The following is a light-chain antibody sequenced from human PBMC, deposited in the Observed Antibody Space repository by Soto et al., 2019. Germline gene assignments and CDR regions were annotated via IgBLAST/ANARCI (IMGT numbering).Light chain of an antibody. Sequence: QSALTQPASVSGSPGQSITISCTGTSSDAGGYDYVSWYQQHPGKAPKLMIYDVSNRPSGVSNRFSGSKSGNTASLTISGLQAEDEADYYCSSYTGSSTLVFGTGTKLTVL. CDR1: SSDAGGYDY. CDR2: DVS. CDR3: SSYTGSSTLV. V-gene: IGLV2-14*03. J-gene: IGLJ1*01.